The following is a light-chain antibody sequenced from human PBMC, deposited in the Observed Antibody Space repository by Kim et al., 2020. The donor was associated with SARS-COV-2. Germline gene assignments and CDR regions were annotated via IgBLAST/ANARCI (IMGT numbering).Light chain of an antibody. CDR2: EDN. CDR1: RGSIASNY. V-gene: IGLV6-57*03. Sequence: GKTVTISCTRSRGSIASNYVQWYQLRPGSAPTTVIYEDNQRPSGVPDRFSGSIDSSSNSASLTISGLKTEDEADYYCQSYNRDNVLFGGGTQLTVL. CDR3: QSYNRDNVL. J-gene: IGLJ2*01.